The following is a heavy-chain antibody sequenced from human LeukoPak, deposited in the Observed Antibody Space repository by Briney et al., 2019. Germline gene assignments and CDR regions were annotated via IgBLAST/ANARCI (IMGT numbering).Heavy chain of an antibody. Sequence: GGSLRLSCTASGFTFGDYAMTWVRQAPGKGLEWVGFIRSKIYGGTPEYAASVKGRFTISKDDSKGIAYLQMNSLKTEDTAVYYCTRDQTPYYWGQGTLVTVSS. J-gene: IGHJ4*02. CDR3: TRDQTPYY. V-gene: IGHV3-49*04. CDR2: IRSKIYGGTP. CDR1: GFTFGDYA.